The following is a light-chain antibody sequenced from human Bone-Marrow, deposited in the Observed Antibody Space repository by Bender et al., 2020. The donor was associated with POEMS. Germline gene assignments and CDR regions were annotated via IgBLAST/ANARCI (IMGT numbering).Light chain of an antibody. V-gene: IGLV1-44*01. CDR3: AAWEDSLNGWV. Sequence: QSVLTQPPSASGTPGQRVTISCSGSSSNIGTNPVNWYQQLPGTAPKLLIYSTNQRPSGVPDRFSGSKSDTSASLAISGLHSEDEADYYCAAWEDSLNGWVFGGGTKLTVL. CDR1: SSNIGTNP. J-gene: IGLJ3*02. CDR2: STN.